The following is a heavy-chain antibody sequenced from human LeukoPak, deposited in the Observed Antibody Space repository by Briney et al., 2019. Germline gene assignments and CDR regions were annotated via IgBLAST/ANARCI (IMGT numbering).Heavy chain of an antibody. J-gene: IGHJ6*03. V-gene: IGHV3-23*01. D-gene: IGHD3-22*01. Sequence: PGGSLRLSCAASGFTFSSYAMSWVRQAPGKGLEWVSAISGSGGSTYYADSVKGRFTISRDNSKNTLYLQMNSLRAEDTAVYYCAKDPRRRDTTMIVVVKARPYYMDVWGKGTTVTVSS. CDR2: ISGSGGST. CDR3: AKDPRRRDTTMIVVVKARPYYMDV. CDR1: GFTFSSYA.